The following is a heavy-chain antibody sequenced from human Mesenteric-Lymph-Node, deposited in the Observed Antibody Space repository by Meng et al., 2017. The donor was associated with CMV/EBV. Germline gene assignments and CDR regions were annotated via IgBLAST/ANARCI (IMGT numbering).Heavy chain of an antibody. Sequence: GGSLRLSCAASGFTFSGSAMHWVRQASGKGLEWVGRIRSKANSYATAYAASVKGRFTISRDDSKNTAYLQMNSLKTEDTAVYYCTSRIVSILNYYYGMDVWGQGTTVTVSS. J-gene: IGHJ6*02. CDR3: TSRIVSILNYYYGMDV. V-gene: IGHV3-73*01. CDR1: GFTFSGSA. D-gene: IGHD1-26*01. CDR2: IRSKANSYAT.